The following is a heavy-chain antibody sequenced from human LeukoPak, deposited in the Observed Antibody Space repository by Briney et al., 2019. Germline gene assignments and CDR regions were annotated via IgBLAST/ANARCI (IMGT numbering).Heavy chain of an antibody. Sequence: ASVKVSCKASGYTFTGYYMHWVRQAPGQGLEWMGWINPNSGGTNYAQKFQGRVTMTRDTSISTAYMELSRLTSDDTAVYYCARDLPGAPVTTMVRGVIITRDYWGQGTLVTVSS. V-gene: IGHV1-2*02. CDR1: GYTFTGYY. J-gene: IGHJ4*02. CDR3: ARDLPGAPVTTMVRGVIITRDY. D-gene: IGHD3-10*01. CDR2: INPNSGGT.